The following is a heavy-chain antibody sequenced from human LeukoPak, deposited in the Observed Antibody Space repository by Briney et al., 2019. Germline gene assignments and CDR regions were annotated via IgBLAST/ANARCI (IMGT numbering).Heavy chain of an antibody. D-gene: IGHD3-22*01. Sequence: GGSLRLSCAASGFSFISYWMNWVRQTPGKGLEWVANIKQDGSEKYYVDSVKGRFTISRDNAKKSLYLQMNSLRAEDTAVYYCARDPYYYDSSGYSVYGMNVWGQGTTVTVSS. CDR3: ARDPYYYDSSGYSVYGMNV. J-gene: IGHJ6*02. CDR1: GFSFISYW. CDR2: IKQDGSEK. V-gene: IGHV3-7*01.